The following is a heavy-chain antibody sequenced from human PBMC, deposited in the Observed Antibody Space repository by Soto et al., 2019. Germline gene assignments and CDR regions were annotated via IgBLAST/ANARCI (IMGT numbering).Heavy chain of an antibody. CDR1: GGTFSSYT. V-gene: IGHV1-69*02. Sequence: QVQLVQSGAEVKKPGSSVKVSCKASGGTFSSYTISWVRQAPGQGLEWMGRIIPILGIANYAQKFQGRVTXTADKSTSTAYMELSSVRSEDAAVYYCATLSSTGPWGQGTLVTVSS. J-gene: IGHJ5*02. D-gene: IGHD2-2*01. CDR3: ATLSSTGP. CDR2: IIPILGIA.